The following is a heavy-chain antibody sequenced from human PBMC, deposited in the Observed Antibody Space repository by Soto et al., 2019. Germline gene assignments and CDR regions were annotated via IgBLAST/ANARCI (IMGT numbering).Heavy chain of an antibody. Sequence: SETLSLTCAISGDSINSSHSLTWFLQPPWKGLEWIGEAHHGGTNSNPSLKTRVTILLDKSKNRFSLKLNSVTAADTAIYYCARERVSWFGDLLPLGLDVWGQGTMVTVSS. CDR1: GDSINSSHS. V-gene: IGHV4-4*02. J-gene: IGHJ6*02. D-gene: IGHD3-10*01. CDR2: AHHGGT. CDR3: ARERVSWFGDLLPLGLDV.